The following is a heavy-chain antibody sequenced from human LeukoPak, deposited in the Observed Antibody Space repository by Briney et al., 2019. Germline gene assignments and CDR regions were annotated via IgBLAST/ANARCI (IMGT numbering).Heavy chain of an antibody. D-gene: IGHD5-18*01. CDR1: GFTFSNYW. V-gene: IGHV3-7*04. CDR2: IDQYGRAK. J-gene: IGHJ4*02. Sequence: GGSLRLSCAASGFTFSNYWMSWVRQAPGKGLEWVASIDQYGRAKYYVDSVRGRFTFSRDNTKNSLHLQMSSLRAEDTAVYCCARADSYGSILDYWGQGTRVTVSS. CDR3: ARADSYGSILDY.